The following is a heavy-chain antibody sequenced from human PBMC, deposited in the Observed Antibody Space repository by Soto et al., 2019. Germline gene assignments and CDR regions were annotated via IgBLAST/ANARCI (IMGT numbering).Heavy chain of an antibody. Sequence: PGGAVRLSCAASGFTFSNAWMNFVRQAPGKGLEWVGRIKSKTDGGTTDYAAPVKGRFTISRDDSKNTLYLQMNSLKTEDTAVYYCTTLSITIFGVVLMDVWGQGTTVTVSS. CDR1: GFTFSNAW. D-gene: IGHD3-3*01. CDR2: IKSKTDGGTT. J-gene: IGHJ6*02. V-gene: IGHV3-15*07. CDR3: TTLSITIFGVVLMDV.